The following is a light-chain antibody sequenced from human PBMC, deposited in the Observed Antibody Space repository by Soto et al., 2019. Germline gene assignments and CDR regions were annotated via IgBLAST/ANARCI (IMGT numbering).Light chain of an antibody. CDR3: QQRYSTPPT. CDR2: AAS. CDR1: QSISSY. V-gene: IGKV1-39*01. Sequence: DIQMTQSPSSLSASVGDRVTITCRASQSISSYLNWYQQKPGKAPKLLIYAASSSQSGVPSRFSGSGSGTDFTLTISSLQPEHFATYYCQQRYSTPPTFGQGTKVDIK. J-gene: IGKJ1*01.